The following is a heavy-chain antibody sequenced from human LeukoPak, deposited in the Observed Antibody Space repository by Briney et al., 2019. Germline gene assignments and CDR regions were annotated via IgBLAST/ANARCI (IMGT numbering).Heavy chain of an antibody. CDR3: AKDLTTVATPYYYYYVDV. V-gene: IGHV3-21*01. J-gene: IGHJ6*03. CDR2: IGISSSHT. Sequence: PGGSLRLSCAASGFTFSTNSMNWVRQAPGKGLEWVSSIGISSSHTFYADSVKGRFTISRDNAENSVYLQMNSLRAEDTAVYYCAKDLTTVATPYYYYYVDVWAKGPRSPSP. D-gene: IGHD4-23*01. CDR1: GFTFSTNS.